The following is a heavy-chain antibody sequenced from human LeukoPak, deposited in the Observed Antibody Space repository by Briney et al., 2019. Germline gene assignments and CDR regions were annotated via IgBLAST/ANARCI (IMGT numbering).Heavy chain of an antibody. CDR1: GYTFTRFY. J-gene: IGHJ4*02. CDR3: ARVGADASTETTNYFDN. V-gene: IGHV1-46*01. CDR2: IDPKSGYT. D-gene: IGHD4-17*01. Sequence: ASVKVSCKASGYTFTRFYFHWVRQVPGQGLEWMGVIDPKSGYTTYAPKFQGRVTLTRDMSTSTVYMELSSLRSEDTAVYYCARVGADASTETTNYFDNWGQGTLVTVSS.